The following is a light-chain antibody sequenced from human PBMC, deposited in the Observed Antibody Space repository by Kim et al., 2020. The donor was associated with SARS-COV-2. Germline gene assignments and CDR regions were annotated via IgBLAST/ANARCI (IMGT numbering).Light chain of an antibody. Sequence: VTISGAPTRGNSATNYVQWYRQRPGSAPPTVIFEDYRRPSGVPDRCSGSVDSSSSSASLTISGLRPEDEADYYCQSFDSNTVVFGGGTQLTVL. J-gene: IGLJ2*01. CDR2: EDY. V-gene: IGLV6-57*03. CDR3: QSFDSNTVV. CDR1: RGNSATNY.